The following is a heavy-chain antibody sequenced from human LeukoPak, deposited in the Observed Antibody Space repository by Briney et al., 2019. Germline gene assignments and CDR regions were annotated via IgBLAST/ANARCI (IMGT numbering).Heavy chain of an antibody. CDR3: ARVLDSSGYYYGFDS. CDR2: IYYSGST. D-gene: IGHD3-22*01. CDR1: GGSISSYY. Sequence: SETLSLTCTVSGGSISSYYWSWIRQPPGKGLEWIGYIYYSGSTNYNPSLKSRVTISVDTSKNQFSLKLSSVTAADTAVYYCARVLDSSGYYYGFDSWGQGTLVTVSS. V-gene: IGHV4-59*12. J-gene: IGHJ5*01.